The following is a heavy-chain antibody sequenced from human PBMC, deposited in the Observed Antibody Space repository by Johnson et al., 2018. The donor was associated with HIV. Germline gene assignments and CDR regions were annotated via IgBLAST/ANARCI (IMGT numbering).Heavy chain of an antibody. V-gene: IGHV3-30*02. CDR3: ASPMEGAFDI. J-gene: IGHJ3*02. D-gene: IGHD1-1*01. CDR2: IRSNGNNK. Sequence: QVQLLESGGGVVQTGGSLRLSCAASGFTFSTYAMHWVRQAPGTGLEWVAFIRSNGNNKEYADSVKGRFSISRENAKNSFYLQMNSLRAEDTAVYYCASPMEGAFDIGGQGTMVTVSS. CDR1: GFTFSTYA.